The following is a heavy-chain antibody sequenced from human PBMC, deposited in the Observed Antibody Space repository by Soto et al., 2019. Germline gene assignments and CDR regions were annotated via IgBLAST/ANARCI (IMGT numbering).Heavy chain of an antibody. Sequence: ASVKVSCKASGYTFTIYGISGVLQAPLQGLEWMGCISAYNGNTNYAQKLQGRVTMTTDTSTSTAYMELRSLRSDDTAVYYCARGVVVVPAAWGHWFDPWGQGTLVTVS. CDR3: ARGVVVVPAAWGHWFDP. CDR2: ISAYNGNT. CDR1: GYTFTIYG. D-gene: IGHD2-2*01. V-gene: IGHV1-18*04. J-gene: IGHJ5*02.